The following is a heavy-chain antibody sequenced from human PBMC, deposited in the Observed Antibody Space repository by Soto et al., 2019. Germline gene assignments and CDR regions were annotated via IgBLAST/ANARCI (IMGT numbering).Heavy chain of an antibody. CDR1: GGSISSSHW. CDR2: ISHSGTS. D-gene: IGHD3-9*01. Sequence: QVQLQESGPGLVKPSGTLSLTCAVSGGSISSSHWWTWVRQSPGKGLEYIGEISHSGTSNSNPSLKSRVALSVDRSKNHFSLTLTSVTAAATAVYYCARVVLTIARGAFDAWGRGTPVIVSS. CDR3: ARVVLTIARGAFDA. V-gene: IGHV4-4*02. J-gene: IGHJ3*01.